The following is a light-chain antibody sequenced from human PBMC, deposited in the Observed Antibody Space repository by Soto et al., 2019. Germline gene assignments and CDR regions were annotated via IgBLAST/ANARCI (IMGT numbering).Light chain of an antibody. V-gene: IGKV1-6*01. CDR2: AAS. J-gene: IGKJ1*01. Sequence: AIQVTQSPSSLSASVGDRVTITCRTSQGIRSALGWYQQKPGKVPKLLIYAASTLQSGVPSRLSGSGSGRDFTLTLSSLQPEDFATYYCLLDYSYFWAFGQGTKVEIK. CDR3: LLDYSYFWA. CDR1: QGIRSA.